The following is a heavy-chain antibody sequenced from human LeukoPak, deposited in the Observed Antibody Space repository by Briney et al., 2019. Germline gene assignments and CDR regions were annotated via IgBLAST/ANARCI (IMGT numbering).Heavy chain of an antibody. J-gene: IGHJ5*02. CDR1: GYTFNSYG. V-gene: IGHV1-18*01. CDR2: FSAYNGHT. Sequence: GASVKVSCKASGYTFNSYGISWVRQAPGQGLEWMGWFSAYNGHTNYAQKFQGRVTMTTDTSTSTAYMDLRSLRSDDTAVYYCAREAITIFGVVRTQTTYGPHRFDPWGQGTLVTVSS. CDR3: AREAITIFGVVRTQTTYGPHRFDP. D-gene: IGHD3-3*01.